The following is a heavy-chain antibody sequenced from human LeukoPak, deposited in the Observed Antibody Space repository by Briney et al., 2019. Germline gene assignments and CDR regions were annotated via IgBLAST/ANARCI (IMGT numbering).Heavy chain of an antibody. CDR3: ARRSMVRGVIITDY. V-gene: IGHV4-39*01. Sequence: SETLSLTCTVSGGSISSSRYYWGWIRQPPGKGLEWIGSIYYSGSTYYNPSLKSRVTISVDTSKNQFSLKLSSVTAADTAVYYCARRSMVRGVIITDYWGQGTLVTVSS. CDR2: IYYSGST. D-gene: IGHD3-10*01. J-gene: IGHJ4*02. CDR1: GGSISSSRYY.